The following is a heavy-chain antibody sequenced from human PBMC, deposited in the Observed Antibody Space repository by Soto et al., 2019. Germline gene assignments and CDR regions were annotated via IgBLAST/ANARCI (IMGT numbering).Heavy chain of an antibody. D-gene: IGHD3-10*01. CDR1: GGSISSGGYY. Sequence: QVQLQESGPGLVKPSQTLSLTCTVSGGSISSGGYYWSWIRQHPGKGLEWIGYIYYSGSTYYNPSLKSRVTISVDTSKNQFSLKLSSVTAADTAVYYCARDRYGSGSTSRLDWFDPWGQGTLVTVSS. J-gene: IGHJ5*02. CDR3: ARDRYGSGSTSRLDWFDP. V-gene: IGHV4-31*03. CDR2: IYYSGST.